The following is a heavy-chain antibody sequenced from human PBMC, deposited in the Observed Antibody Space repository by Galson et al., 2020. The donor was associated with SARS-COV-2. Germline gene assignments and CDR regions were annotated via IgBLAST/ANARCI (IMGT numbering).Heavy chain of an antibody. J-gene: IGHJ6*03. D-gene: IGHD3-10*01. CDR2: ISPSGSN. Sequence: SETLSLTCAVSGGTFSDYSWTWVRQPPGKGLEWIGEISPSGSNNYSPSLKGRLFMSVDTYKNQSSLKLSSVTAADTAVYYCARGGSRPIMAFDYYYFYMDVWGKGTTGTVSS. CDR3: ARGGSRPIMAFDYYYFYMDV. CDR1: GGTFSDYS. V-gene: IGHV4-34*01.